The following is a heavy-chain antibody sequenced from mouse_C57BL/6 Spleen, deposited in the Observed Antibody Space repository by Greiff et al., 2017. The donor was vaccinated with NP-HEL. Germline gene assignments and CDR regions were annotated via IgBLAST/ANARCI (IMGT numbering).Heavy chain of an antibody. J-gene: IGHJ1*03. D-gene: IGHD1-1*02. Sequence: VQLKESGPELVKPGASVKMSCKASGYTFTDYNMHWVKQSHGKSLEWIGYINPNNGGTSYNQKFKGKATLTVNKSSSTAYMELRSLTSEDSAVYYCATGGSNWYFDVWGTGTTVTVSS. V-gene: IGHV1-22*01. CDR3: ATGGSNWYFDV. CDR1: GYTFTDYN. CDR2: INPNNGGT.